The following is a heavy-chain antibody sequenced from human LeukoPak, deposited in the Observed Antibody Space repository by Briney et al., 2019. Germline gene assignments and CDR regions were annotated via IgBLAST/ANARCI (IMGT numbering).Heavy chain of an antibody. Sequence: GGSPRPSCAASGFTFDYHWMSWVRQGPGKGREWVAYINGDGSEKWYVDSVKGRFTISRDNAKNSLYLQMNALTDEDTAVYYCARVDKKFEDSGYRSFDLWGQGILVTVSS. CDR1: GFTFDYHW. J-gene: IGHJ4*02. CDR3: ARVDKKFEDSGYRSFDL. CDR2: INGDGSEK. D-gene: IGHD3-22*01. V-gene: IGHV3-7*01.